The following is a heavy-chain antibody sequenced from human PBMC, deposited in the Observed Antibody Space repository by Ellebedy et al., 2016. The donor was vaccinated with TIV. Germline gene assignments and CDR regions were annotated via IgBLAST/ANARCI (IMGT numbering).Heavy chain of an antibody. CDR3: ARDAMIWIFDS. CDR2: ISKSDTT. J-gene: IGHJ4*02. D-gene: IGHD3-22*01. CDR1: GFTFNSYS. V-gene: IGHV3-48*01. Sequence: GESLKISCAGSGFTFNSYSMNWVRQAPGKGLEWISYISKSDTTYYADSVRGRFTISRDNAKRSLFLQMNSLRLEGTAVYYCARDAMIWIFDSWGQGTLVTVSS.